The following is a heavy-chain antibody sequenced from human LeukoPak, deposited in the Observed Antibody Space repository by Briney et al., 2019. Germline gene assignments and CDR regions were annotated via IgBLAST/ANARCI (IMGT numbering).Heavy chain of an antibody. D-gene: IGHD3-22*01. CDR2: IYYSGST. J-gene: IGHJ4*02. Sequence: SETLSLTCTVSGGSISSYYWSWIRQPPGKGLEWIGYIYYSGSTNYNPSLKSRVTISVDTSKNQFSLKLSSVTAADTAVYYCARVRYFGDYDSSGYYCYFDYWGQGTLVTVSS. CDR1: GGSISSYY. V-gene: IGHV4-59*01. CDR3: ARVRYFGDYDSSGYYCYFDY.